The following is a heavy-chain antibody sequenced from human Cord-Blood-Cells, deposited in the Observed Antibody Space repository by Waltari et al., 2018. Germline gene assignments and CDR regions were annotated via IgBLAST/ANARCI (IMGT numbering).Heavy chain of an antibody. J-gene: IGHJ5*02. D-gene: IGHD6-13*01. CDR2: INPNSGGT. CDR1: GYTFTGYY. CDR3: ARDLGAAAGTHWFDP. V-gene: IGHV1-2*02. Sequence: QVQLVQSGAEVKKPGASVKVSCKASGYTFTGYYMHWVRQAPGQGLEWMGGINPNSGGTNYAQKFQGRVTMTRDTSISTAYMELSRLRSDDTAVYYGARDLGAAAGTHWFDPWGQGTLVTVSS.